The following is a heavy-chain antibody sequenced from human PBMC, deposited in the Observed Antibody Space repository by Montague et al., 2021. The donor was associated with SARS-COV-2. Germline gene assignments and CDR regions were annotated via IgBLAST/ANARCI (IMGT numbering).Heavy chain of an antibody. J-gene: IGHJ6*02. CDR2: FYYSGST. Sequence: TLSLTCTVSGGSLSSGGYYWSWIRQLPGKGLEWLGYFYYSGSTYYNPSLKSRVFISADMSKNQFFLNLTSVTAADAAVNYCARDLGRTGYYYGLDVWGQGTTVTVSS. D-gene: IGHD3/OR15-3a*01. CDR3: ARDLGRTGYYYGLDV. CDR1: GGSLSSGGYY. V-gene: IGHV4-31*03.